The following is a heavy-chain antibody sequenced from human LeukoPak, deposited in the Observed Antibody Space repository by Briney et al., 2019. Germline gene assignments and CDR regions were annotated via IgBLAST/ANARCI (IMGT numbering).Heavy chain of an antibody. CDR1: GFTFSRDS. CDR3: VRDNPRCCGVIPANIDDF. V-gene: IGHV3-48*01. Sequence: GGSPRLSCAASGFTFSRDSMNWVRQAPGKGLEWVAYINGGGSPIYYADSVRGRFTISRDNAKSSLYLQMNSLKAEDTALYYCVRDNPRCCGVIPANIDDFWGQGTLVTVSS. CDR2: INGGGSPI. D-gene: IGHD2-21*01. J-gene: IGHJ4*02.